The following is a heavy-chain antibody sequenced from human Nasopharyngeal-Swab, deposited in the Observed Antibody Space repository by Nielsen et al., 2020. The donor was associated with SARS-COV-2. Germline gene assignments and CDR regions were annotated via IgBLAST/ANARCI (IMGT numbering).Heavy chain of an antibody. CDR1: GGSISSYY. CDR3: ARESGGDSGWFDP. D-gene: IGHD5-12*01. J-gene: IGHJ5*02. V-gene: IGHV4-59*01. CDR2: IYYSGST. Sequence: GSLRLSCTVSGGSISSYYWSWIRQPPGNGLEWIGYIYYSGSTNYNPSLKSRVTISVDTSKNQFSLKLSSVTAADTAVYYCARESGGDSGWFDPWGQGTLVTVSS.